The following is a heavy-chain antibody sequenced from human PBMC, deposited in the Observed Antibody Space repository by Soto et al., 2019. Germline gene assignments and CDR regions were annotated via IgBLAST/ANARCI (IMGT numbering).Heavy chain of an antibody. CDR2: ISRSGDNI. V-gene: IGHV3-23*01. Sequence: PGGSLRLSCAASGFTFSSYAMNWVRQAPGKGLEWVSTISRSGDNIFYADFVKGRFTISRDNSKSTLYLQMSALRAEDTAVYFCAFQNNGFYYPFEYWGQGTLVTVSS. CDR1: GFTFSSYA. D-gene: IGHD3-22*01. CDR3: AFQNNGFYYPFEY. J-gene: IGHJ4*02.